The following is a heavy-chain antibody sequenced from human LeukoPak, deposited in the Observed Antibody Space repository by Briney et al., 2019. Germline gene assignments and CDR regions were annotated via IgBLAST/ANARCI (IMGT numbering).Heavy chain of an antibody. CDR3: ARDQWLVPNWFDP. D-gene: IGHD6-19*01. CDR2: INPNSGGT. J-gene: IGHJ5*02. V-gene: IGHV1-2*02. Sequence: GASVKVSCKASGYTFTGYYMHWVRQAPGQGLEWMGWINPNSGGTNYAQKFQGRVTMTRDTSISTAYMELRSLRSDDTAVYYCARDQWLVPNWFDPWGQGTLVTVSS. CDR1: GYTFTGYY.